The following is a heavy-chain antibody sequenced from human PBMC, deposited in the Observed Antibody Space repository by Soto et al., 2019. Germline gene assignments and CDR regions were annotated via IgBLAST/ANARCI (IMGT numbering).Heavy chain of an antibody. CDR3: ARDRMRDWLVFTPSASFDS. J-gene: IGHJ4*02. V-gene: IGHV4-61*01. CDR1: GGYVRSGSYY. Sequence: SETLTLTCTVSGGYVRSGSYYWSWIRQPPGKGLERIGHFYYSGSTNYNPSLNSRVTISADPSKNQLSLKVSPVIAADKAVYYCARDRMRDWLVFTPSASFDSSGQGLLVTVSS. CDR2: FYYSGST. D-gene: IGHD6-19*01.